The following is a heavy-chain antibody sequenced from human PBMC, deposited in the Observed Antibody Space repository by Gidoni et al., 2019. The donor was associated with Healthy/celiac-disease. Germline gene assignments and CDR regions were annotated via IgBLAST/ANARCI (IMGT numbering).Heavy chain of an antibody. CDR3: AKGATYYDFWSGYRASYYYGMDV. Sequence: EVQLLESGGGLVQPGGSLRLSCAASGFTFTSYAMSWVRHAPGKGLEWVSAISGSGGSTYYAGSVKGRFTISRDNSKNTLYLQMNSLRAEDTAVYYCAKGATYYDFWSGYRASYYYGMDVWGQGTTVTVSS. CDR1: GFTFTSYA. J-gene: IGHJ6*02. V-gene: IGHV3-23*01. D-gene: IGHD3-3*01. CDR2: ISGSGGST.